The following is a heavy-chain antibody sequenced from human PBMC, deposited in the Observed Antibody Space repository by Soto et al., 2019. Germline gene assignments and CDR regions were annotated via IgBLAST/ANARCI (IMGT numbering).Heavy chain of an antibody. CDR1: GYSFTTDW. Sequence: PGESLKTSCKASGYSFTTDWIGWVRQMPGKGLEWMGIIYPGDSDTRYSPSFQGQVTVSADKSISTAYLQWSSLKASDTAMYYCERFWHSYSSNYFGGMDVGGKGTTVPVSS. CDR3: ERFWHSYSSNYFGGMDV. CDR2: IYPGDSDT. J-gene: IGHJ6*04. V-gene: IGHV5-51*01. D-gene: IGHD5-18*01.